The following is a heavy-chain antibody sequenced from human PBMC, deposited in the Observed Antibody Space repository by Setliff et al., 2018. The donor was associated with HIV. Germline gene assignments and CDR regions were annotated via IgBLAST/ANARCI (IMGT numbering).Heavy chain of an antibody. CDR2: INHSGST. J-gene: IGHJ4*01. Sequence: SETLSLTCAVYGGSFSGYYWSWIRQPPGKGLEWIGEINHSGSTNYNPSLKSRVTISVDTSKNQFSLKLSSVTAADTAVYYCATVGAGGREYYFDYWGQERWSPSPQ. V-gene: IGHV4-34*01. CDR3: ATVGAGGREYYFDY. CDR1: GGSFSGYY. D-gene: IGHD1-26*01.